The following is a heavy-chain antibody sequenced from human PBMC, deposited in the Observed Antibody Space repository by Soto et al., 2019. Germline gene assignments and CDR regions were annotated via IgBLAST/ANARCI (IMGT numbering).Heavy chain of an antibody. Sequence: QITLKESGPTLVKPTQTLTLTCTFSGFSLSTSGVGVGWIRQPPGKALEWLALIYWDDDKRYSPSLKSRLTTTKDPCKNQVDLTMTNMDPVDTATYYFTHMGGGSGYGPLLQADFWGQGTLVTVSS. CDR1: GFSLSTSGVG. CDR3: THMGGGSGYGPLLQADF. D-gene: IGHD5-12*01. CDR2: IYWDDDK. J-gene: IGHJ4*02. V-gene: IGHV2-5*02.